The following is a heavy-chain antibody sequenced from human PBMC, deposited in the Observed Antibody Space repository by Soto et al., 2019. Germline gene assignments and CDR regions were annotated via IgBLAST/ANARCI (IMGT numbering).Heavy chain of an antibody. CDR1: GFTFSSYS. D-gene: IGHD3-10*01. V-gene: IGHV3-48*01. CDR3: ARDSELWFGGFDY. CDR2: ISSSSTI. Sequence: GGSLRLSCAASGFTFSSYSMNWVRQAPGKGLEWVSYISSSSTIYYADSVKGRFTISRDNAKNSLYLQMNSLRAEDTAVYYCARDSELWFGGFDYWGQGTLVTVSS. J-gene: IGHJ4*02.